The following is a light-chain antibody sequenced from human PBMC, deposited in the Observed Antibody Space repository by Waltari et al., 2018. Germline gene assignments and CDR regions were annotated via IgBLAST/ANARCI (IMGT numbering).Light chain of an antibody. CDR2: WAS. CDR1: QSLLHFSNNEFY. J-gene: IGKJ2*01. CDR3: QQYYSIPYT. Sequence: DIVMTQSPEYLAVSLGERATINYTPSQSLLHFSNNEFYLAWYQQKPGQSPKLLVHWASTRESGVPDRFSGSGSGREFTLTISSLQAEDVAVYYCQQYYSIPYTFGQGTRLEIK. V-gene: IGKV4-1*01.